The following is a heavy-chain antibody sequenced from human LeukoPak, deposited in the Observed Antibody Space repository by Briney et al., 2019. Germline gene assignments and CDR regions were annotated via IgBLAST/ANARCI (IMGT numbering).Heavy chain of an antibody. CDR3: ARTIFNPPKYTLTFDY. CDR2: IIRTA. Sequence: GASVKVSCKASGGTFSNYAISWVRQAPGQGLEWMGGIIRTANYAQKFQGRVTITTDESTSTAYMELTSLRSEDTAVYYCARTIFNPPKYTLTFDYWGQGTLVTVSS. J-gene: IGHJ4*02. V-gene: IGHV1-69*05. D-gene: IGHD2-2*02. CDR1: GGTFSNYA.